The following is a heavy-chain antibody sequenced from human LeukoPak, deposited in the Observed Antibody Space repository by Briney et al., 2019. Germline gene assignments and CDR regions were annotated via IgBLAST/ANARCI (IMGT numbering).Heavy chain of an antibody. J-gene: IGHJ4*02. Sequence: GGSLRLSCAASGFTFSTNAMSWVRQAPGKGLEWVSGITGSDIRTYNADSAKGRFTITRDNSKSALYLQMNNLRGEDTAVYYCAKDFRIGYSAHFDYWGQGALVTVSS. CDR1: GFTFSTNA. V-gene: IGHV3-23*01. CDR2: ITGSDIRT. CDR3: AKDFRIGYSAHFDY. D-gene: IGHD2-21*01.